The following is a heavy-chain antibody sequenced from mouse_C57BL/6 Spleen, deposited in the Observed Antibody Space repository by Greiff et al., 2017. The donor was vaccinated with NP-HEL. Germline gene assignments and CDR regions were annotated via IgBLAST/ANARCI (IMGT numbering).Heavy chain of an antibody. CDR1: GYAFSSSW. Sequence: QVQLQQSGPELVKPGASVKISCKASGYAFSSSWMNWVKQRPGKGLEWIGRIYPGDGDTNYNGKFKGKATLTADKSSSTAYMQLSSLTSEASAVSFCARSANGSSYEAWFAYWGQGTLVTVSA. V-gene: IGHV1-82*01. D-gene: IGHD1-1*01. CDR3: ARSANGSSYEAWFAY. J-gene: IGHJ3*01. CDR2: IYPGDGDT.